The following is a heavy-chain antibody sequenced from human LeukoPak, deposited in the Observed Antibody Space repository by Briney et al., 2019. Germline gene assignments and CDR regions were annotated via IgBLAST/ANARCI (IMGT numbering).Heavy chain of an antibody. Sequence: GGSLRLSCAASGFTFSTYSMNWVRQAPGKGLEWVSSISSSGTYICYADSVKGRFTISRDNAKNSLYLQMNSLRAEDTAVYYCARDRDADYWGQGTLVTVSS. D-gene: IGHD3-10*01. CDR1: GFTFSTYS. CDR2: ISSSGTYI. CDR3: ARDRDADY. J-gene: IGHJ4*02. V-gene: IGHV3-21*01.